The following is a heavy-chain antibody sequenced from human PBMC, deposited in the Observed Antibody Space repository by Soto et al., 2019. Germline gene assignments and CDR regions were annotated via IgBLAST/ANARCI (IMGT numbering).Heavy chain of an antibody. J-gene: IGHJ4*02. D-gene: IGHD5-18*01. Sequence: GGSLRLSCAASGFTFSSHWMHWVRQAPGKGLVWVSRINSDGSSTTYADSVKGRFTFSRDNAKSTLYLQMNSLRAEDTAIYYCARAEGYGYGDDYWGQGTLVTVSS. CDR3: ARAEGYGYGDDY. CDR1: GFTFSSHW. CDR2: INSDGSST. V-gene: IGHV3-74*01.